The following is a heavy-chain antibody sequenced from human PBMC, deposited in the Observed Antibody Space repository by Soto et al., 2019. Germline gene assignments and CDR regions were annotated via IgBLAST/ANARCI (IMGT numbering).Heavy chain of an antibody. V-gene: IGHV3-11*01. D-gene: IGHD3-16*01. CDR2: ISGSDRTV. CDR1: GFTFSDYY. CDR3: AGGAHGGEYPLFAA. J-gene: IGHJ5*02. Sequence: QVQLVESGGGLVKPGGSLRLSCAASGFTFSDYYMNWIRQAPGKGLEWISYISGSDRTVYYANSVEGRFTVSRDNAKNSPYLKMNSRGAEDPAVYYCAGGAHGGEYPLFAAWGQGTLVTVSS.